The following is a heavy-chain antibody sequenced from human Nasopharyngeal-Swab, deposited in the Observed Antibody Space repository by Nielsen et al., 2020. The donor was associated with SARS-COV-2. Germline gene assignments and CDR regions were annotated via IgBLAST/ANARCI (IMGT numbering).Heavy chain of an antibody. CDR2: INHSGST. V-gene: IGHV4-34*01. Sequence: SETLSLTCSVSGGSISGYYWSWIRQPPGKGLEWIGEINHSGSTNYNPSLKSRVTISVDTSKNQFSLKLSSVTAADTAVYYCARGFLTGDHDWYFDLWGRGTLVTVSS. CDR3: ARGFLTGDHDWYFDL. J-gene: IGHJ2*01. CDR1: GGSISGYY. D-gene: IGHD7-27*01.